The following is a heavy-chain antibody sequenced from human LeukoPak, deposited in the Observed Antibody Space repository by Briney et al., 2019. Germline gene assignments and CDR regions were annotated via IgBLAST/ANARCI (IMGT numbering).Heavy chain of an antibody. CDR2: ISGSGGST. D-gene: IGHD5-12*01. V-gene: IGHV3-23*01. J-gene: IGHJ3*02. CDR3: AKTAGQSGSYSGYDLDAFDI. CDR1: GFTFSSYA. Sequence: GGSLRLSCAASGFTFSSYAMSWVRQAPGKGLEWVSAISGSGGSTYYADSVKGRFTISRDNSKNTLYLQMNSLRAEDTAVYYCAKTAGQSGSYSGYDLDAFDIWGRGTMVTVSS.